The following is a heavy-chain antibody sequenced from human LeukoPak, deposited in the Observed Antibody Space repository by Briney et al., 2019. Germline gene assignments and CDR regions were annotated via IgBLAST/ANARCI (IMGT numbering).Heavy chain of an antibody. J-gene: IGHJ4*02. CDR2: IYSGGST. D-gene: IGHD6-13*01. Sequence: PGGSLRLSCAASGFTVSSNYMIWVRQAPGKGLEWVSVIYSGGSTYYADSVKGRFTISRDNSKNTLYLQMNSLRAEDTAVYYCARDRSGYSSFDYWGQGTLVTVSS. V-gene: IGHV3-66*02. CDR3: ARDRSGYSSFDY. CDR1: GFTVSSNY.